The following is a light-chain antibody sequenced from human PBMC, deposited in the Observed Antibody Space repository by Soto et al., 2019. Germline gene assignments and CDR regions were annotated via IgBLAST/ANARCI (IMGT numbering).Light chain of an antibody. V-gene: IGKV3-15*01. CDR2: AAS. Sequence: EILMTQSQANLSVSPGERATLSCRASQSVSSELAWYQQKPGQPPRLLIYAASARATGIPARFSGSGSETEFTLTISSLQPADFAVYYCQQYNNWPPWTFGQGTKVDIK. CDR3: QQYNNWPPWT. J-gene: IGKJ1*01. CDR1: QSVSSE.